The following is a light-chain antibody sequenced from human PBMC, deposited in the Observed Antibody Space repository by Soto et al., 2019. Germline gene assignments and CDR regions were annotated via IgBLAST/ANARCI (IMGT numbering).Light chain of an antibody. J-gene: IGKJ1*01. V-gene: IGKV1-5*03. CDR1: QSISSW. Sequence: DIQTTQSPSTLSASVGDRVTITCRASQSISSWLAWYQQKPGKAPKLLIYKASSLESGVPSRFSGSGSGTEFTLTISSLQPDDFATYYCQQYNSYSTFGQGTKVDI. CDR2: KAS. CDR3: QQYNSYST.